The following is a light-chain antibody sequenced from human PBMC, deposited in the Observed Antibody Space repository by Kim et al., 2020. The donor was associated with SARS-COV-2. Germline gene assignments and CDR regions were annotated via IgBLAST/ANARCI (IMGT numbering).Light chain of an antibody. J-gene: IGKJ4*01. CDR2: RAS. V-gene: IGKV4-1*01. CDR1: QTVLHRSNNKNY. CDR3: QQYYSSPLT. Sequence: DVVMTQSPDSLAVSLGERVTINCKSSQTVLHRSNNKNYLAWYKQNPGQPPKLLIYRASTRQSGVPDRFSGSGSATDFTLTISSLQAEDVAVYYCQQYYSSPLTFGGGTKVDIK.